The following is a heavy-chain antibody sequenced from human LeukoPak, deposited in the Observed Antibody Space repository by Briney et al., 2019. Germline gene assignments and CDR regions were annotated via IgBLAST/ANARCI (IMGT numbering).Heavy chain of an antibody. CDR2: INHDGSST. V-gene: IGHV3-74*01. J-gene: IGHJ6*04. CDR3: AELGITMVGGV. D-gene: IGHD3-10*02. CDR1: GFTLTTFW. Sequence: PGGSRRLSCGTLGFTLTTFWMHGVRQSPGKGLVWVSRINHDGSSTNYAASVKGRFTISRDNAKNSLYLQMNSLRAEDTAVYYCAELGITMVGGVWGKGTTVTISS.